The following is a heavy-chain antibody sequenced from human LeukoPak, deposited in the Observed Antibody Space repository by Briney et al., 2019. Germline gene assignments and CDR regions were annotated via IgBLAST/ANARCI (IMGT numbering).Heavy chain of an antibody. V-gene: IGHV4-59*01. CDR1: GGSISSYY. D-gene: IGHD5-18*01. Sequence: PSETLSLTCTVSGGSISSYYWNWIRQPPGKGLEWIGSISYSGSTNHNPSLESRVTISVDTSKNQISLKVSSVTAADTTVYYCARAPERWYSYGSYTYYYMDVWGKGTTVTVSS. CDR3: ARAPERWYSYGSYTYYYMDV. CDR2: ISYSGST. J-gene: IGHJ6*03.